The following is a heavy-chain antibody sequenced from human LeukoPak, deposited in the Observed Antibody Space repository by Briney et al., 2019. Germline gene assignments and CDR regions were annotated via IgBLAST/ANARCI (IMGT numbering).Heavy chain of an antibody. CDR1: GGTFSSYA. D-gene: IGHD2-2*01. CDR3: ACGNYCSSTSCYGGMDV. Sequence: ASVKVSCKASGGTFSSYAISWVRQAPGQGLEWMGWMNPNSGNTGYAQKFQGRVTMTRNTSISTAYMELSSLRSEDTAVYYCACGNYCSSTSCYGGMDVWGQGTTVTVSS. V-gene: IGHV1-8*02. CDR2: MNPNSGNT. J-gene: IGHJ6*02.